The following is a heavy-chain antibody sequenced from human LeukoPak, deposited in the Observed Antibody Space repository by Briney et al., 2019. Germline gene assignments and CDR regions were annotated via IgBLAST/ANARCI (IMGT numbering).Heavy chain of an antibody. J-gene: IGHJ3*02. D-gene: IGHD3-22*01. CDR3: ARDGHRRYYYDSSGREHAFDI. CDR1: GFTFSNYW. CDR2: IKEDGSEK. Sequence: GGSLRLPCAASGFTFSNYWMSWVRQAPGKGLEWVANIKEDGSEKYYVDSVKGRFTISRDHAENSLYLQMNSLRADDTAVYYCARDGHRRYYYDSSGREHAFDIWGQGTMVTVSS. V-gene: IGHV3-7*03.